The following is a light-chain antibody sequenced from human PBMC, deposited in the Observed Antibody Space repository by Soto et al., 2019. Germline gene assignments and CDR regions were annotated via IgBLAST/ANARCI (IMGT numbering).Light chain of an antibody. CDR1: QSIRNF. V-gene: IGKV1-39*01. CDR3: QQSRTTPYT. J-gene: IGKJ2*01. Sequence: DIQMTQSPSSLSASVGDRVTITCRASQSIRNFLNWFQQKPGKAPRLLIYSASSLQSGVPSSFSGSGSGTDFTLTISSLQPEDFATYFCQQSRTTPYTFGQGTKVEI. CDR2: SAS.